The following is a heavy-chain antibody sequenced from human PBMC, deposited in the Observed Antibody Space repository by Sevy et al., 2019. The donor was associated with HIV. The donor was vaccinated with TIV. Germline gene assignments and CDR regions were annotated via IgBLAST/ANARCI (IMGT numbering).Heavy chain of an antibody. CDR2: FSGSGGST. CDR3: AKDRYGDRWFDP. Sequence: GGSLRLSCAASGFTFSSYAMSWVRQAPGKGLEWVSAFSGSGGSTYYADSVKGRFTISRDNSKNTLYLQMNSLRAEDTAVYYCAKDRYGDRWFDPWGQGTLVTVSS. CDR1: GFTFSSYA. V-gene: IGHV3-23*01. J-gene: IGHJ5*02. D-gene: IGHD4-17*01.